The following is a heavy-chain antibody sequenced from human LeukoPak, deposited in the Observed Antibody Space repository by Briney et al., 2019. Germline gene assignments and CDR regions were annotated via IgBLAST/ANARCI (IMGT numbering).Heavy chain of an antibody. J-gene: IGHJ6*02. CDR2: IYSAGNT. CDR1: GFTVSSIY. D-gene: IGHD4-17*01. CDR3: ARAYGDSNYYYYGMDV. V-gene: IGHV3-53*01. Sequence: PGGSLRLSCAASGFTVSSIYMTWVRQAAGKGLEWVSLIYSAGNTYYADSVKGRFTISRDNSQNTLYLQLNSLRGEDTAVYYCARAYGDSNYYYYGMDVWGQGTTVTVSS.